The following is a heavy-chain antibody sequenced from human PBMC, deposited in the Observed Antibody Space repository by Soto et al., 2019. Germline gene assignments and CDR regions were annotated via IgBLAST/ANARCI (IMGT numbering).Heavy chain of an antibody. CDR1: GYTFTSYD. D-gene: IGHD3-3*01. V-gene: IGHV1-8*01. Sequence: VASVKVSCKASGYTFTSYDINWVRQATGQGLEWMGWMNPNSGNTGYAQKFQGRVTMTRNTSISTAYMELSSLRSEDTAVYYCARVLRDSTIFGVVPHYYYYYGMDVWGQGTTVTSP. CDR3: ARVLRDSTIFGVVPHYYYYYGMDV. CDR2: MNPNSGNT. J-gene: IGHJ6*02.